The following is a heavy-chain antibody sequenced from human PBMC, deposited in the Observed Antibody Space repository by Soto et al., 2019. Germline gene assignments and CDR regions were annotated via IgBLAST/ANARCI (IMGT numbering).Heavy chain of an antibody. J-gene: IGHJ4*02. CDR3: ARDLWGSWTVDY. Sequence: QVQLVQSGAAVKEPGASVKVSCKASGYTFQNYHMHWVRQAPGQGLEWMGIIHPSGDTKTYAQRSXGXXAMTRDASTSTSYMELSSLTSXDXAVXFXARDLWGSWTVDYWGQGTLVTVSS. CDR2: IHPSGDTK. CDR1: GYTFQNYH. D-gene: IGHD3-16*01. V-gene: IGHV1-46*02.